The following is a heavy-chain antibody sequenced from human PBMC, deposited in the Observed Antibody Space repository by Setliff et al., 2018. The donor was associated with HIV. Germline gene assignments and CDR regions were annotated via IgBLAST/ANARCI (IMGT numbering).Heavy chain of an antibody. D-gene: IGHD3-10*01. CDR1: GGSISSHY. V-gene: IGHV4-59*11. J-gene: IGHJ6*02. CDR3: ARPGSSSSYYAMDV. Sequence: NPSETLSLTCSFSGGSISSHYWSWIRQTPGKGLEWIGTIYNAGRISYNPSLRSRVTFSVDPSQNQFSLILRSVTAADTAVYYCARPGSSSSYYAMDVWGQGTTVTVSS. CDR2: IYNAGRI.